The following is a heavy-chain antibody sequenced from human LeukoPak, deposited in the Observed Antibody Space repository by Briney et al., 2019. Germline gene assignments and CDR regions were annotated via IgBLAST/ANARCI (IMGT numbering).Heavy chain of an antibody. CDR3: ASHPRPDRVDY. V-gene: IGHV4-38-2*01. D-gene: IGHD3-3*01. CDR1: GYSISSGYY. J-gene: IGHJ4*02. Sequence: PSETLSLTCAVSGYSISSGYYWGWIRQPPGKGLEWIGSIYHRGSTYYNPSLKSRVTISVDTSKNQSSLKLSSVTAADTAVYYCASHPRPDRVDYWGQGTLVTVSS. CDR2: IYHRGST.